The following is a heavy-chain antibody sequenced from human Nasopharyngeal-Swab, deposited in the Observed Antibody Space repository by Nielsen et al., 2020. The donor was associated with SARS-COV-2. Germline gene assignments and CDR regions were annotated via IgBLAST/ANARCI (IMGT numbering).Heavy chain of an antibody. CDR3: VLVTLPDY. D-gene: IGHD4-11*01. CDR2: ISSSGSTI. J-gene: IGHJ4*02. V-gene: IGHV3-11*01. Sequence: WIRQPPGKGLEWVSYISSSGSTIYYADSVKGRFTISRDNAKNSLYLQMNSLRSEDTAVYYCVLVTLPDYWGQGTLVTVSS.